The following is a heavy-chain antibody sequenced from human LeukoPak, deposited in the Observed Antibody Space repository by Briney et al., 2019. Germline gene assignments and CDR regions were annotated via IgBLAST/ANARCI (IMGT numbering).Heavy chain of an antibody. D-gene: IGHD3-10*01. J-gene: IGHJ4*02. CDR1: GFTFSSYW. Sequence: PGGSLRLSCAASGFTFSSYWMSWVRQAPGKGLGWVANIKQDGSEKYYVDSVKGRFTISRDNAKNSLYLQMNSLRAEDTAVYYCARDLSRSFSMIRGLIQHREFDFWGRGTLVTVSS. CDR3: ARDLSRSFSMIRGLIQHREFDF. V-gene: IGHV3-7*01. CDR2: IKQDGSEK.